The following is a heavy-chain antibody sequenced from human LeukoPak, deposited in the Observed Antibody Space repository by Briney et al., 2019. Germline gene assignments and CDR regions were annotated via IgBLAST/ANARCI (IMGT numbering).Heavy chain of an antibody. D-gene: IGHD3-22*01. CDR2: IYYSGST. V-gene: IGHV4-39*07. Sequence: SETLSLTCTVSGGSISSSSYYWGWIRQPPGKGLEWIGSIYYSGSTYYNPSLKSRVTISVDTSKNQFSLKLSSVTAADTAVYYCNYYDSSGYRDYWGQGTLVTVSS. CDR1: GGSISSSSYY. J-gene: IGHJ4*02. CDR3: NYYDSSGYRDY.